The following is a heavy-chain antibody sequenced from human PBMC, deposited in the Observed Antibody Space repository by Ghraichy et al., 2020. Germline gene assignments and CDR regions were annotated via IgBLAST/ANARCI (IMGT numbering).Heavy chain of an antibody. CDR3: AREGYSYAYIDY. Sequence: GGSLRLSCAASGFTFSSYEMNWVRQAPGKGLEWVSYISSSASAIYYADSVKGRFTISRDNAKNSLFLQMNSLRAEDTTVYFCAREGYSYAYIDYWGQGTLVTVSS. CDR1: GFTFSSYE. J-gene: IGHJ4*02. CDR2: ISSSASAI. V-gene: IGHV3-48*03. D-gene: IGHD5-18*01.